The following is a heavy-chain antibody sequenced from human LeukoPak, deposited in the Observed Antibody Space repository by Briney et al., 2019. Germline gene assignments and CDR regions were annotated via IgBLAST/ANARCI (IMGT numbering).Heavy chain of an antibody. J-gene: IGHJ4*02. CDR3: ASRNSYGSYY. D-gene: IGHD5-18*01. CDR1: GGSFSGYY. CDR2: INHSGST. V-gene: IGHV4-34*01. Sequence: SETLSLTCAVYGGSFSGYYWSWIRQPPGKGLEWIGEINHSGSTNYNPSLKSRVTIPVDTSKNQFSLKLSSVTAADTAVYYCASRNSYGSYYWGQGTLVTVSS.